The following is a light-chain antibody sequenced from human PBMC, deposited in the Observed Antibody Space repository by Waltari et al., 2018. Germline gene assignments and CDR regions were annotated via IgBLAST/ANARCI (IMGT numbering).Light chain of an antibody. J-gene: IGKJ2*01. Sequence: EIVMTQSPATLSVSPGERVTLSCRASESISSILAWYQQKPGQAPRLLISDASTRATGIPARFSGSGYGTDFTLTISSLQSEDFAVYSCQHYNGWPPYTFGQGTKVEIK. CDR2: DAS. CDR1: ESISSI. CDR3: QHYNGWPPYT. V-gene: IGKV3D-15*01.